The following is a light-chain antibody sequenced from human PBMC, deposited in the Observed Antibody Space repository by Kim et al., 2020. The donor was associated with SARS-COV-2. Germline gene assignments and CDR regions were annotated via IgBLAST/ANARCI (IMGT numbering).Light chain of an antibody. CDR2: DVS. V-gene: IGLV2-14*03. CDR3: SSYTSSSTLV. J-gene: IGLJ1*01. CDR1: SSDVGGYKY. Sequence: QSALTQPASVSGSPGQSITISCTGTSSDVGGYKYVSWYQQHPGKAPKLMIYDVSNRPSGVSNRFSGSKYGNTASLTISGLQAEDEADYYCSSYTSSSTLVFGTGTKVTVL.